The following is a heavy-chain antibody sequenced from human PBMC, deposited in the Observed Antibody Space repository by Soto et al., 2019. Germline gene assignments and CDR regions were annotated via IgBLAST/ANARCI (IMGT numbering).Heavy chain of an antibody. CDR3: ARLRYYDILTVYYPPPFDY. CDR1: GYSFTSYW. CDR2: IYPGDSDT. V-gene: IGHV5-51*01. Sequence: GESLKISCKGSGYSFTSYWIGWVRQMPGKGMEWMGIIYPGDSDTRYSPSFQGQDTISADKSISTAYLQWSSLKASATAMYYCARLRYYDILTVYYPPPFDYWGQGPLVTVSS. J-gene: IGHJ4*02. D-gene: IGHD3-9*01.